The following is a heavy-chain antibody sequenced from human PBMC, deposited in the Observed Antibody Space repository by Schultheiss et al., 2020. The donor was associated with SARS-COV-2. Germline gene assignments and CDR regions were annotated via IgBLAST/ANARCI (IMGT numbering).Heavy chain of an antibody. CDR2: ISYDGSNK. D-gene: IGHD5-12*01. J-gene: IGHJ4*02. CDR3: ARDINSGYDLFDY. CDR1: GFTFSSYG. Sequence: GGSLRLSCAASGFTFSSYGMHWVRQAPGKGLEWVAVISYDGSNKYYADSVKGRFSISRDNAKNTLYLQMNSLTAEDTAVYYCARDINSGYDLFDYWGQGTLVTVSS. V-gene: IGHV3-30*03.